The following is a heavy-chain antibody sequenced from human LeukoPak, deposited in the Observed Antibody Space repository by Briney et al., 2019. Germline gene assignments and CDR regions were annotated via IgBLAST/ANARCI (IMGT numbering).Heavy chain of an antibody. CDR2: IYYSGST. CDR1: GGSISSSSYY. V-gene: IGHV4-39*07. CDR3: ARQLRDGYNSPFDY. J-gene: IGHJ4*02. D-gene: IGHD5-24*01. Sequence: SETLSLTCTVSGGSISSSSYYWGWIRQPPGKGLEWIGSIYYSGSTYYNPSLKSRVTISVDTSKNQFSLKLSSVTAADTAVYYCARQLRDGYNSPFDYWGQGTLVTVSS.